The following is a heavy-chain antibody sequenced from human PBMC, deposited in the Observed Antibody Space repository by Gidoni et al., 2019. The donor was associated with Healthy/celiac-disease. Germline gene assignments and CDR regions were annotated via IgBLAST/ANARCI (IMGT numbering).Heavy chain of an antibody. V-gene: IGHV3-23*01. CDR2: ISGSGGST. J-gene: IGHJ4*02. D-gene: IGHD2-2*01. Sequence: EVQLLESGGGLVQPGGSLRLSCAASGFTFSSSAMSWVQAPGKGLEWVSAISGSGGSTYYADSVKGRFTISRDNSKNTLYLQMNSLRAEDTAVYYCAKAQRYCSSTSCLYYFDYWGQGTLVTVSS. CDR3: AKAQRYCSSTSCLYYFDY. CDR1: GFTFSSSA.